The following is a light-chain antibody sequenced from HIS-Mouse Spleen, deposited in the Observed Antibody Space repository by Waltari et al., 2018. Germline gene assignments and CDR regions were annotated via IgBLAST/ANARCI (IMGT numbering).Light chain of an antibody. Sequence: QSALTQPASVSGSPGQSITIPCTGTSSYVGSYNLVSWYQPHPGKAPKLMIYEGSKRPSGVSNRFSGSKSGNTASLTISGLQAEDEADYYCCSYAGSSTWVFGGGTKLTVL. V-gene: IGLV2-23*01. CDR2: EGS. CDR3: CSYAGSSTWV. J-gene: IGLJ3*02. CDR1: SSYVGSYNL.